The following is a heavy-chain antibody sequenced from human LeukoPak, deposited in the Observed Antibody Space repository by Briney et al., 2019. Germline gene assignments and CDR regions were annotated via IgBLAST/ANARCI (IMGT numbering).Heavy chain of an antibody. CDR3: ARDREYYYYGMDV. V-gene: IGHV3-33*08. CDR2: IWYDGSNK. CDR1: GFTFSGYG. Sequence: PGRSLRLSCAASGFTFSGYGMHWVRQAPGKGLEWVAVIWYDGSNKYYADSVKGRFTISRDNSKNTLYLQMNSLRAEDTAVYYCARDREYYYYGMDVWGQGTTVTVSS. J-gene: IGHJ6*02.